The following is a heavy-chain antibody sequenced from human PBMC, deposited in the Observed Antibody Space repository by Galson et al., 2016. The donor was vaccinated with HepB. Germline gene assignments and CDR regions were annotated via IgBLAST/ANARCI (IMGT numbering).Heavy chain of an antibody. CDR1: GGSLSSSVHH. J-gene: IGHJ2*01. D-gene: IGHD6-19*01. CDR2: IYYRGST. V-gene: IGHV4-39*01. Sequence: SETLSLTCTVSGGSLSSSVHHRGWIRQPPGGGLEWIGNIYYRGSTYHNPSLKSRVTISVDTSKNQFSLRLPSVTAADTAVYFCARLRLAVVPPAPLSWYIDLWGRGTLVTVSS. CDR3: ARLRLAVVPPAPLSWYIDL.